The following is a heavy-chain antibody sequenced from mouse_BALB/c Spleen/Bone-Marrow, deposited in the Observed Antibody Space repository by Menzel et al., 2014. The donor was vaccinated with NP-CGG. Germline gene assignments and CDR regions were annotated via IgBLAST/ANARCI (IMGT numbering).Heavy chain of an antibody. Sequence: VQLKESGPELVKLGASVKMSCKASGYTFTSYVMHWVKQKPGQGLEWIGYINPYNDGTKYNEKFKGKATLTSDKSSSTAYMELSSLTSEDSAVYYCTRGVYYDYDEGAMDYWGQGSSVTDSS. J-gene: IGHJ4*01. D-gene: IGHD2-4*01. V-gene: IGHV1-14*01. CDR1: GYTFTSYV. CDR2: INPYNDGT. CDR3: TRGVYYDYDEGAMDY.